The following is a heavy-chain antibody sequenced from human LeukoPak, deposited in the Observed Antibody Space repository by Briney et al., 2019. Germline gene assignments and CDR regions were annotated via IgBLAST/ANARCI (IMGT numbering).Heavy chain of an antibody. V-gene: IGHV1-2*02. CDR1: GYTFTGYY. Sequence: ASVKVSCKASGYTFTGYYMHWVRQAPGQGLEWMGWINPNGGGTNYAQKFQGRVTMTRDTSISTAYMELSRLRSDDTAVYYCARDRRRIAVAGTGWFDPWGQGTLVTVSS. J-gene: IGHJ5*02. CDR2: INPNGGGT. D-gene: IGHD6-19*01. CDR3: ARDRRRIAVAGTGWFDP.